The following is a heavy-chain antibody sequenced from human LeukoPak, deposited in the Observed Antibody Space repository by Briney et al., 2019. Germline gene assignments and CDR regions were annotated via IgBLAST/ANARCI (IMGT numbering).Heavy chain of an antibody. CDR1: GYTFTSYD. CDR2: MNPNSGNT. V-gene: IGHV1-8*03. Sequence: ASVKVSCKASGYTFTSYDINWVRQATGQGLEWMGWMNPNSGNTGYAQKFQGRVTITRNTSISTAYMELSSLRSEDTAVYYCARGALKCAFHLNWFDPWGQGTLVTVSS. J-gene: IGHJ5*02. CDR3: ARGALKCAFHLNWFDP. D-gene: IGHD3-3*02.